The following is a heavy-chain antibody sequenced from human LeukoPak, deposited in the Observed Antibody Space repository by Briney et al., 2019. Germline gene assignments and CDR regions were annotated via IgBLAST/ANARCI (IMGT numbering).Heavy chain of an antibody. Sequence: GGSLRLSCAASGFTFSSYSMHWVRQAPGKGLEWVAFVRYDGSNKYYADSVKGRFTISRDNSKNTLYLQMNSLRAEDTAVYYCANTPDSYDFWSGYEPNWFDPWGQGTLVTVSS. CDR3: ANTPDSYDFWSGYEPNWFDP. D-gene: IGHD3-3*01. CDR1: GFTFSSYS. J-gene: IGHJ5*02. CDR2: VRYDGSNK. V-gene: IGHV3-30*02.